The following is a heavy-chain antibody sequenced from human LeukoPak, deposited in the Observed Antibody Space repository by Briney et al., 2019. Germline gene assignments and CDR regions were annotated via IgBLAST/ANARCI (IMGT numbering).Heavy chain of an antibody. Sequence: GGSLRLSCAASGFTFSTYAMTWVRQAPGKGLEWVSTIRGLGISAYYADSVKGRFTISRDNFKNTLYLQMNSLRAEDTAVYYCARVKGSGSYYNDNWGQGTLVTVSS. J-gene: IGHJ4*02. CDR3: ARVKGSGSYYNDN. D-gene: IGHD3-10*01. CDR1: GFTFSTYA. V-gene: IGHV3-23*01. CDR2: IRGLGISA.